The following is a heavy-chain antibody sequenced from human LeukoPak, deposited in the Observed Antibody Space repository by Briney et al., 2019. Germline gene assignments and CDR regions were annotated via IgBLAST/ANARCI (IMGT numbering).Heavy chain of an antibody. V-gene: IGHV4-34*01. D-gene: IGHD2-15*01. CDR1: GGSFSGYY. CDR2: INHSGST. CDR3: ARAANYCSGGSCRSRLDP. J-gene: IGHJ5*02. Sequence: SETLSLTCAVDGGSFSGYYWSWIRQPPGKGLEWIGEINHSGSTNYNPSLKSRVTISVDTSKNQFSLKLSSVTAADTAVYYCARAANYCSGGSCRSRLDPWGQGTLVTVSS.